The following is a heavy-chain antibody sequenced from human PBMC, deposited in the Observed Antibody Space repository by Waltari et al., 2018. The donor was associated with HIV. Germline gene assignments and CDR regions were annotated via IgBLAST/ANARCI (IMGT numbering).Heavy chain of an antibody. CDR3: AREGDCFSNKCSGGLMSY. V-gene: IGHV3-30*04. D-gene: IGHD2-2*01. Sequence: QVQLVDSGGGVVQPGGSLKLSCDACGFSFSNPPTIWVPQAPGKGLEGVALISFDGENKKYPESVKGRFTVSRDNSNNTVYLQMSSLRPGDTAVYYCAREGDCFSNKCSGGLMSYWGQGTLVTVSS. J-gene: IGHJ4*02. CDR1: GFSFSNPP. CDR2: ISFDGENK.